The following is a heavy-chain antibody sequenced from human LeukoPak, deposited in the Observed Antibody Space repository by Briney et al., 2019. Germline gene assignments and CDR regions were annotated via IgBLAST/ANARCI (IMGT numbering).Heavy chain of an antibody. D-gene: IGHD3-3*01. Sequence: SETLSLTCTVSGGSISSSSYYWGWIRQPPGKGLEWIGSIYYSGSTYYNPSLKSRVTISVDTSKNQFSLKLSSVTAADTAVYYCARVSGSTYETFARGAFDIWGQGTMVTVSS. CDR3: ARVSGSTYETFARGAFDI. CDR1: GGSISSSSYY. CDR2: IYYSGST. J-gene: IGHJ3*02. V-gene: IGHV4-39*07.